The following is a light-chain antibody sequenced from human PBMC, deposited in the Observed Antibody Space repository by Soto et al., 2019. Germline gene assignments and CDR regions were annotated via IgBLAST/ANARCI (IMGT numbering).Light chain of an antibody. CDR2: DAS. J-gene: IGKJ1*01. V-gene: IGKV1-33*01. CDR3: QQSLNLPPT. CDR1: QDIDNY. Sequence: DIQMTQSPSSLSASVGDRVTITCQASQDIDNYLSWYQKKPGKAPKLLIYDASNSETGVPPRFRGSGSGTHFTFTISSLQTEDIATYYCQQSLNLPPTFGQGTKVEIK.